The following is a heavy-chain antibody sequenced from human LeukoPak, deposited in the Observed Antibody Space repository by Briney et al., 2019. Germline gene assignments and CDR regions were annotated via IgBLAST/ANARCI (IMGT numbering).Heavy chain of an antibody. D-gene: IGHD3-10*02. CDR3: AKDLNKSGHLFCSDFDY. CDR1: GFTFSSYA. V-gene: IGHV3-23*01. J-gene: IGHJ4*02. Sequence: GGSLRLSCAASGFTFSSYAMSWVRQAPGKGLEWVSAISGSGGSTYYADSVKGRFTISRDNSKNTLYLQMNSLRAEDTAVYYCAKDLNKSGHLFCSDFDYWGQGTLVTVSS. CDR2: ISGSGGST.